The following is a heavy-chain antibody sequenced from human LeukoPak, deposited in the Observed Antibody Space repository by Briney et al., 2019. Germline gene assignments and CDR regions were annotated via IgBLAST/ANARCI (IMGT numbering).Heavy chain of an antibody. V-gene: IGHV4-59*01. CDR3: ARELGFDR. CDR1: GSSISINY. CDR2: IYYSGST. Sequence: SEPLSFTVTASGSSISINYWSGFRQPPGRGLEWIGHIYYSGSTNYNPSLKRRVTISVDTCKNQFSLKLSSVSAADTAVYYWARELGFDRWVQGSL. D-gene: IGHD6-13*01. J-gene: IGHJ5*02.